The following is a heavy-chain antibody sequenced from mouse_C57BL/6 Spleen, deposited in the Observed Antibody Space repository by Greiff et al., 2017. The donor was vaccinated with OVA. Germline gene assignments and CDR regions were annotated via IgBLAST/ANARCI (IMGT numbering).Heavy chain of an antibody. J-gene: IGHJ2*01. V-gene: IGHV1-64*01. D-gene: IGHD1-1*01. CDR1: GYTFTSYW. Sequence: VQLQQPGAELVKPGASVKLSCKASGYTFTSYWMHWVKQRPGQGLEWIGMIHPNSGSTNYNEKFKSKATLTVDKSSSTAYMQLSSLTSEDSAVYYCARQRIITTVVGGGNFDYGGQGTTLTVSS. CDR2: IHPNSGST. CDR3: ARQRIITTVVGGGNFDY.